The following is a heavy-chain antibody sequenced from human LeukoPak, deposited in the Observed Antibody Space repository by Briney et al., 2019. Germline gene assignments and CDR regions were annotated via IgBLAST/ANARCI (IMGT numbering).Heavy chain of an antibody. CDR3: ARDTLGASDSRGYYHGC. J-gene: IGHJ4*02. Sequence: GGSLRLSCAASGFTVSTNYMSWVRQAPGKGLEWVSLIYSDTDTHYTDSVKGRFTISRDNSKNTLFLQMNSLRAEDTAVYYCARDTLGASDSRGYYHGCWGQGTLVTVSS. CDR2: IYSDTDT. D-gene: IGHD3-22*01. CDR1: GFTVSTNY. V-gene: IGHV3-53*01.